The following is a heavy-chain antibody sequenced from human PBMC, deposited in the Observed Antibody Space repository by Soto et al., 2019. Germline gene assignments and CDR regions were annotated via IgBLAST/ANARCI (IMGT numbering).Heavy chain of an antibody. Sequence: PGGSLRLSCAASGFTFSSYGMHWVRQAPGKGPEWVAVISYDGSNKYYADSVKGRFTISRDNSKNTLYLQMNSLRAEDTAVYYCAKKWSFKTTYGMEVWGQGTTVTVSS. J-gene: IGHJ6*02. CDR2: ISYDGSNK. D-gene: IGHD2-8*01. CDR1: GFTFSSYG. V-gene: IGHV3-30*18. CDR3: AKKWSFKTTYGMEV.